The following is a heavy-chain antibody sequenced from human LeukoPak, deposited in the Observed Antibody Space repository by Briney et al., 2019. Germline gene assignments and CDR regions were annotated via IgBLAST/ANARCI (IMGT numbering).Heavy chain of an antibody. J-gene: IGHJ4*02. CDR3: ARDKCSGDYCYLFDY. Sequence: EASVKVSCTASGGTFSSYAISWVRQAPGQGLEWMGGIIPIFGTANYAQEFQGRVTITADESTSTAYMELSSLRSEDTAVYYCARDKCSGDYCYLFDYWGQGTLVTVSS. CDR2: IIPIFGTA. CDR1: GGTFSSYA. V-gene: IGHV1-69*13. D-gene: IGHD2-15*01.